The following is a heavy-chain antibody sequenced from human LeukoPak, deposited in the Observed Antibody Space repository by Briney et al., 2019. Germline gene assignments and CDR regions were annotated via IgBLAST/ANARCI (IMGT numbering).Heavy chain of an antibody. Sequence: GGSLRLSCAASGFTFSDYYMSWIRQAPGKGLEWVSYISSSGSTIYYADSVKGRFTISRDNAKNSLYLQMNSLRAEDTAVYYCARGALYDFRSGYPQYYFDYWGQGTLVTVSS. CDR1: GFTFSDYY. J-gene: IGHJ4*02. CDR3: ARGALYDFRSGYPQYYFDY. CDR2: ISSSGSTI. D-gene: IGHD3-3*01. V-gene: IGHV3-11*04.